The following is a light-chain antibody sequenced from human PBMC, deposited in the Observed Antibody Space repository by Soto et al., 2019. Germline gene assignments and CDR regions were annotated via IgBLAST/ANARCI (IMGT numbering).Light chain of an antibody. CDR3: QHYNSWPPR. J-gene: IGKJ3*01. V-gene: IGKV3-15*01. Sequence: EIGMTQSPATLSVSPGETATLSCRASQSVRDNLAWYQQKPGQAPRLLIYGASTRVTGIPARFSGSGSGTEFTLTISSLQSEDFAVYDCQHYNSWPPRFGPGTKVDIK. CDR2: GAS. CDR1: QSVRDN.